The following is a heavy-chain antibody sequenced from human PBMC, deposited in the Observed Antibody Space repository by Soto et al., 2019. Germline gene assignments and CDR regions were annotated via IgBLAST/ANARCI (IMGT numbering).Heavy chain of an antibody. D-gene: IGHD5-12*01. V-gene: IGHV4-34*01. CDR1: GGSFSGYY. CDR2: INHSGST. J-gene: IGHJ4*02. CDR3: ARGVEMATIGDFDY. Sequence: SETLSLTCAVYGGSFSGYYWSWIRQPPGKGLEWIGEINHSGSTNYNPSLKSRVTISVDTSKNQFSLKLSSVTAADTAVYYCARGVEMATIGDFDYWGQGTLVTVSS.